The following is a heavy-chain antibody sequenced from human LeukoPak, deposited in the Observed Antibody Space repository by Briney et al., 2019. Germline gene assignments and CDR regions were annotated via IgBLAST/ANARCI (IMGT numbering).Heavy chain of an antibody. Sequence: SETLSLTCTVSGGSISSYYWSWIRQPAGKGLEWIGRIYTSGSTNYNPSLKSRVTMSVDTSKNQFSLKLSSVTAADTAAYYCARSAPSYYDFWSGYYVYYYYYYMDVWGKGTTVTVSS. CDR1: GGSISSYY. CDR3: ARSAPSYYDFWSGYYVYYYYYYMDV. J-gene: IGHJ6*03. CDR2: IYTSGST. V-gene: IGHV4-4*07. D-gene: IGHD3-3*01.